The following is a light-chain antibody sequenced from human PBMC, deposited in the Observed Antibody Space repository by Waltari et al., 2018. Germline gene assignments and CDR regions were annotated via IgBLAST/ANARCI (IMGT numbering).Light chain of an antibody. Sequence: QSALTQPASVSGSPGQSIPISCTGTSRDVGHYNLVSCFQQHPGKAPKLIIYEGFKRPSGVSNRFSGSKSGNTASLTISGLQAEDEADYHCCSYTSRSTYVFGTGTKVTVL. V-gene: IGLV2-23*01. CDR3: CSYTSRSTYV. CDR2: EGF. J-gene: IGLJ1*01. CDR1: SRDVGHYNL.